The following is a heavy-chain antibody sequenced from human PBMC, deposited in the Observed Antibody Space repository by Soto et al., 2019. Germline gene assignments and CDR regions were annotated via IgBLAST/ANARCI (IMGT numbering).Heavy chain of an antibody. V-gene: IGHV3-30-3*01. Sequence: GGSLRLSCXASGFTFSSYAMHWVRQAPGKGLEWVAVISYDGSNKYYADSVKGRFTISRDNSKNTLYLQMNSLRAEDTAVYYCARVGLGYEAFDIWGQGTMVTVSS. D-gene: IGHD5-12*01. CDR3: ARVGLGYEAFDI. CDR2: ISYDGSNK. J-gene: IGHJ3*02. CDR1: GFTFSSYA.